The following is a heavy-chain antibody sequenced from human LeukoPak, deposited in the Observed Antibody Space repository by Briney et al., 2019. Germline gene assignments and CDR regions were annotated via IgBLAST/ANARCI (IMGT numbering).Heavy chain of an antibody. CDR2: INQDGSEK. CDR3: ARAREAPANVFPDH. CDR1: GFTFSRYW. Sequence: GGSLTLSCAASGFTFSRYWMTWVRQSPGKGLEWVANINQDGSEKYYGDSVTGRLTISRDNAENSLFLQMNSLRADDTGVYYCARAREAPANVFPDHWGQGVVVTVSS. J-gene: IGHJ4*02. D-gene: IGHD2-15*01. V-gene: IGHV3-7*01.